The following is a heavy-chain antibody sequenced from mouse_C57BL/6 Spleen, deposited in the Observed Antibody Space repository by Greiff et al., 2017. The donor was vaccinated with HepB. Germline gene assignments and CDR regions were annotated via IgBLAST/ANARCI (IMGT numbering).Heavy chain of an antibody. CDR3: ASFSYWYFDV. CDR1: GYTFTSYW. Sequence: VQLQQPGAELVKPGASVKLSCKASGYTFTSYWMHWVKQRPGQGLEWIGMIHPNSGSTNYNEKFKSKATLTVDKSSSTAYMQLSSLTSEDSAVYYCASFSYWYFDVWGTGTTVTVSS. V-gene: IGHV1-64*01. J-gene: IGHJ1*03. CDR2: IHPNSGST.